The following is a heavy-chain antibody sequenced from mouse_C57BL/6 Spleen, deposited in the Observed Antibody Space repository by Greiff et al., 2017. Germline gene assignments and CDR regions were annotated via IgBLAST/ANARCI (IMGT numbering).Heavy chain of an antibody. CDR2: ISDGGSYT. Sequence: EVKLVESGGGLVKPGGSLKLSCAASGFTFSSYAMSWVRQTPEKRLEWVATISDGGSYTYYPDNVKGRFTISRDNAKNNLYLQMSHLKSEDTAMYYCARDLFITKGFDYWGQGTTLTVSS. CDR1: GFTFSSYA. D-gene: IGHD1-1*01. J-gene: IGHJ2*01. CDR3: ARDLFITKGFDY. V-gene: IGHV5-4*01.